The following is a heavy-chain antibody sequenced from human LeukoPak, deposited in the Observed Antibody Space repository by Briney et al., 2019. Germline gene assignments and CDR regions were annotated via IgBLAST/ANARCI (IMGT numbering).Heavy chain of an antibody. CDR3: SKWGDYDVLTGYHDSDF. D-gene: IGHD3-9*01. J-gene: IGHJ4*02. V-gene: IGHV3-23*01. CDR1: YA. Sequence: YAMXXVRQAXGXGXEXGXXXXXRLLSAFYADSLKRRFTISRDNSKNSLFLQINSLRVEDTALYYCSKWGDYDVLTGYHDSDFWGQGTLVTVSA. CDR2: XXXRLLSA.